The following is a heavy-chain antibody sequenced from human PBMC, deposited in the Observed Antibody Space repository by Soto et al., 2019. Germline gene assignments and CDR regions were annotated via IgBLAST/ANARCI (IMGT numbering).Heavy chain of an antibody. CDR3: ARSYYDCSRPYYYYMDV. CDR2: VWADGSNK. V-gene: IGHV3-33*01. D-gene: IGHD3-3*01. CDR1: GFTFSSYG. Sequence: QVQLVESGGGVVQPGRSLRLSCAASGFTFSSYGMHWVRQAPGKGLEWAAVVWADGSNKYYADSVEGRFTISRDNSKNTVYLQMNSLRAEDTAVYYCARSYYDCSRPYYYYMDVWGKGTTVTVSS. J-gene: IGHJ6*03.